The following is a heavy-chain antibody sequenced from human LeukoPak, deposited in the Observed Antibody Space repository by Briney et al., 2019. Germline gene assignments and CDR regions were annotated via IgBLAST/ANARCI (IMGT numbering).Heavy chain of an antibody. Sequence: ASVKVSCKASGYTFTSYYMHWVRQAPGQGLEWMGIINPSGGSTSYAQKFQGRVTMTRDTSTSTVYMELSSLRSEDMAVYYCARSYCRSTSCYFVHYYYYGMDVWGQGTTVTVSS. CDR3: ARSYCRSTSCYFVHYYYYGMDV. D-gene: IGHD2-2*01. V-gene: IGHV1-46*01. CDR1: GYTFTSYY. CDR2: INPSGGST. J-gene: IGHJ6*02.